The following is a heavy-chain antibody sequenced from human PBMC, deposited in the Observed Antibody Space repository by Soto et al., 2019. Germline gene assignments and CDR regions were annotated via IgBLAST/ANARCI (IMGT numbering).Heavy chain of an antibody. Sequence: PSETLSLTCTVSGGSISIGGYYWSCIRQHPGRGLEWIGYIYYNGNTYYNPSLKSRVTVAVDTSKNQFSLNVRSVTDADTAVYYCARCSLVVIPVPGFDPWGRGTLVTVSS. V-gene: IGHV4-31*03. D-gene: IGHD2-15*01. CDR3: ARCSLVVIPVPGFDP. CDR1: GGSISIGGYY. CDR2: IYYNGNT. J-gene: IGHJ5*02.